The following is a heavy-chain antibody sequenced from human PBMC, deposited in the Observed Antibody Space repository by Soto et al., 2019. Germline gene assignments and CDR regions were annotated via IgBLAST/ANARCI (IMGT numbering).Heavy chain of an antibody. V-gene: IGHV1-2*02. J-gene: IGHJ6*04. CDR2: INPNSGDT. CDR3: AREARGTRCFDEMDI. CDR1: GYIFTGYH. D-gene: IGHD3-9*01. Sequence: ASVKVSCKASGYIFTGYHIHWVRQAPGRGLEWMGWINPNSGDTEYAQNFQGRVTMTRDTSFNLVYMEMSGLMSDDTAVYYCAREARGTRCFDEMDIWGKGTTVTVSS.